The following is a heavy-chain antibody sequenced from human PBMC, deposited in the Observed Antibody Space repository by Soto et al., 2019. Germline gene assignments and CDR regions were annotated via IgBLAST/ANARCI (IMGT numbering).Heavy chain of an antibody. J-gene: IGHJ4*02. Sequence: GGSLRLSCAASGFTFSDYYMSWIRQAPGKGLEWVSYISSSSSYTNYADSVKGRFTISRDNAKNSLYLQMNSQRAEDTAVYYCARDIAQFDYWGQGTLVTVSS. D-gene: IGHD6-13*01. V-gene: IGHV3-11*05. CDR1: GFTFSDYY. CDR3: ARDIAQFDY. CDR2: ISSSSSYT.